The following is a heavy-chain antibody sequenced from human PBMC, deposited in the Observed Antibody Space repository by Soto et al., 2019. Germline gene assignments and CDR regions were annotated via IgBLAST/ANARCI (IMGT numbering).Heavy chain of an antibody. CDR2: ISGGGSYI. D-gene: IGHD2-2*01. CDR1: GFTFSDEN. Sequence: GGSLRLSCSTSGFTFSDENMSWVRQVPGKGLEWVSGISGGGSYIFYADSVQGRFSISRDNPKNSLFLEMNSLRVEDTAVYYCARDSDCHSTSCFFPPHVWGQGTTVTVSS. J-gene: IGHJ6*02. V-gene: IGHV3-21*06. CDR3: ARDSDCHSTSCFFPPHV.